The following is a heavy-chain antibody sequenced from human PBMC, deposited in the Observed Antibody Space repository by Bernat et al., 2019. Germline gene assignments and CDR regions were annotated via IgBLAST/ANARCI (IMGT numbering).Heavy chain of an antibody. Sequence: EVQLVESGGGLVKPGGSLRLSCAASGFTFSSYSMNWVRQAPGKGLEWVSSSSSSSSYIYYADSVKGRFTISRDNAKNSLYLQMNSLRAEDTAVYYCARDFRDIVVVVAVPDAFDIWGQGTMVTVSS. CDR3: ARDFRDIVVVVAVPDAFDI. V-gene: IGHV3-21*01. J-gene: IGHJ3*02. D-gene: IGHD2-15*01. CDR1: GFTFSSYS. CDR2: SSSSSSYI.